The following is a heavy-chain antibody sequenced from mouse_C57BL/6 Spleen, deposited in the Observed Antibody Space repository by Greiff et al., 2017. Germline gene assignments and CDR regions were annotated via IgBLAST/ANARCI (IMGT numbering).Heavy chain of an antibody. CDR3: ARREGDY. V-gene: IGHV1-76*01. CDR1: GYTFTDYY. CDR2: IYPGSGNT. J-gene: IGHJ4*01. Sequence: VQLQQSGAELVRPGASVKLSCKASGYTFTDYYINWVKQRPGQGLEWIARIYPGSGNTYYNEKFKGKATLTAEKSSSTAYMQLSSLTSEDSAVYFCARREGDYWGQGTSVTVSS.